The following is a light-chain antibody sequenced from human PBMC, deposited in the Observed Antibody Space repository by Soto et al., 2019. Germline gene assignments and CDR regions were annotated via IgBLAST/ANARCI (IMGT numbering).Light chain of an antibody. Sequence: QSVLTQPPSASGTPGQRVTISCSGSSSNIGSNTVNWYQQLPGTAPKLLIYSNNQRPSGVPDRFSGSKSGTSDSLAISGLQSEDEADYYCAAWDDSLNGWVFGGGTKLTVL. CDR3: AAWDDSLNGWV. J-gene: IGLJ3*02. CDR1: SSNIGSNT. V-gene: IGLV1-44*01. CDR2: SNN.